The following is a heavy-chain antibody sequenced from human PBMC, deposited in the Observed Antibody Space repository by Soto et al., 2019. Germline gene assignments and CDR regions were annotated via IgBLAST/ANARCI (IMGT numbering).Heavy chain of an antibody. CDR3: ARHVLSVGQTWTTTKYNWFDP. CDR2: IYYSGST. CDR1: GGSISSYY. V-gene: IGHV4-59*08. Sequence: SETLSLTCTVSGGSISSYYWSWIRQPPGKGLEWIGYIYYSGSTNYNPSLKSRVTISVDTSKNQFSLKLSSVTAADTAVYYCARHVLSVGQTWTTTKYNWFDPWGQGTLVTVSS. D-gene: IGHD1-1*01. J-gene: IGHJ5*02.